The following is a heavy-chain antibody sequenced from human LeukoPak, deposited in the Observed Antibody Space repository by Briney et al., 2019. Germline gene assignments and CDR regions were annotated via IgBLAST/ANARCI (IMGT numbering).Heavy chain of an antibody. J-gene: IGHJ5*02. CDR3: VRDWGYYDVLTGNYSNWFDP. Sequence: SETLSLTCTVSGGSISSSSYYWGWIRQPPGKGLEWIGSIYYSGSTYYNPSLKSRVTISVDTSKNQFSLKLSSVTAADTAVYYCVRDWGYYDVLTGNYSNWFDPWGQGTLVTVSS. CDR2: IYYSGST. CDR1: GGSISSSSYY. V-gene: IGHV4-39*07. D-gene: IGHD3-9*01.